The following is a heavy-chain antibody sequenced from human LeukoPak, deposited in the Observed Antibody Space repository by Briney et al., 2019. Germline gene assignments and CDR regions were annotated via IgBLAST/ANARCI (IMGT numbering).Heavy chain of an antibody. CDR3: ARGKQLAFDP. CDR1: GGSISSHY. D-gene: IGHD6-6*01. CDR2: INHSGST. J-gene: IGHJ5*02. Sequence: SETLSLTCTASGGSISSHYWSWIRQPPGKGLEWIGEINHSGSTNYNPSLKSRVTISVDTSKNQFSLKLSSVTAADTAVYYCARGKQLAFDPWGQGTLVTVSS. V-gene: IGHV4-34*01.